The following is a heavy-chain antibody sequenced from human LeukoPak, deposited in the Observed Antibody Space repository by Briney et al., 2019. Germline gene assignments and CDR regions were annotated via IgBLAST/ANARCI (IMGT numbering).Heavy chain of an antibody. V-gene: IGHV4-59*01. CDR2: IYYSGST. Sequence: SETLSLTCTVSGGSISSYYWSWIRQPPGKGLEWIGYIYYSGSTNYNPPLKSRVTISVDTSKNQFSLKLSSVTAADTAVYYCARDRRAVAAFDIWGQGTMVTVSS. CDR3: ARDRRAVAAFDI. D-gene: IGHD6-19*01. CDR1: GGSISSYY. J-gene: IGHJ3*02.